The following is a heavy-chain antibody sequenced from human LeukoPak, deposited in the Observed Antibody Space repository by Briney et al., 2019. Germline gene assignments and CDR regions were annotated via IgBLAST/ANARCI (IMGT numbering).Heavy chain of an antibody. D-gene: IGHD1-14*01. Sequence: GGSLRLSCAASGFTFSTYWMHWVRQAPGKGLVWVSRINSDWSSTSYADSVKGRFTISRDNAKNTLYLQTNSLRAEDTAVHYCARVGPGVLAAFDIWGQGTMVTVSS. CDR2: INSDWSST. CDR3: ARVGPGVLAAFDI. CDR1: GFTFSTYW. J-gene: IGHJ3*02. V-gene: IGHV3-74*01.